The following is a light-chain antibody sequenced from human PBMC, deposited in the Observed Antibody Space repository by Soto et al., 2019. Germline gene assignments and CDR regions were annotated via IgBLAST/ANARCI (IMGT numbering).Light chain of an antibody. V-gene: IGLV1-44*01. CDR3: AAWDDSLNGYV. J-gene: IGLJ1*01. CDR2: SXX. Sequence: QSVLTQPPSASGTPGQRVTISCSGGSSNIGSNTVNWYQQLPGTAPKLLIYSXXXXSSGVPARFSGSKSGTSASLAFSGLQSQDEADYYCAAWDDSLNGYVFVTGSKVTVL. CDR1: SSNIGSNT.